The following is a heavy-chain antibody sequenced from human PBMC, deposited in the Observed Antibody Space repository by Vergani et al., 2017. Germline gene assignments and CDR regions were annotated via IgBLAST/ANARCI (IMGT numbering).Heavy chain of an antibody. CDR2: INPSGGST. V-gene: IGHV1-46*03. CDR1: GYTFTSYY. CDR3: ARPHGDILPPDPRRLDY. J-gene: IGHJ4*02. Sequence: QVQLVQSGAEVKKPGASVKVSCKASGYTFTSYYMHWVRQAPEQGLEWMGIINPSGGSTTYAQQFQGRLTMTRDTSTSTVYMDLSNLRSEDTAVYYCARPHGDILPPDPRRLDYWGQGTLVTVSS.